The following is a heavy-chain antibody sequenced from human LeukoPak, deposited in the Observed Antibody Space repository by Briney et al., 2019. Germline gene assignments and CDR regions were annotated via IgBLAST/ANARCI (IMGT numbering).Heavy chain of an antibody. Sequence: GGSLRLSCAVSGFTFSSYWMSWVRQAPGKGLEWVANIKEDGSAKDHVDSVKGRFTISRDNAKNSLSLQMNSLRAKDTAVYYCARVYSSSSGKNAFDFWGQGTLVTVSS. V-gene: IGHV3-7*03. CDR3: ARVYSSSSGKNAFDF. D-gene: IGHD6-6*01. CDR2: IKEDGSAK. J-gene: IGHJ3*01. CDR1: GFTFSSYW.